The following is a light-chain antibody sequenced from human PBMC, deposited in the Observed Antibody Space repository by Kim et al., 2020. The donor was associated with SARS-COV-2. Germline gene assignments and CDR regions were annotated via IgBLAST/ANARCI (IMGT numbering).Light chain of an antibody. V-gene: IGKV2-28*01. CDR2: LGS. Sequence: PASITCRSRQSLLHSNGYNYLDWYLQKPGKFPQLLIYLGSNRASGVPDRFSGSGSGTDFTLKISRVEAEDVGVYYCMQALQPSITFGQGTRLEIK. CDR3: MQALQPSIT. CDR1: QSLLHSNGYNY. J-gene: IGKJ5*01.